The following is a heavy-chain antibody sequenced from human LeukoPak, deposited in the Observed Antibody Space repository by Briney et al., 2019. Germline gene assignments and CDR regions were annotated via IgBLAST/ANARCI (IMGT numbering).Heavy chain of an antibody. CDR3: ARVGYSNRWYLDC. Sequence: GGSLRLSCAASGFSFSNAWMSWVRQAPGKGLEWVSYISSSGGTIYYADSVKGRFTISRDNAKNSLHLQMNSLRAADTAVYYCARVGYSNRWYLDCWGQGTLVTVSS. CDR2: ISSSGGTI. J-gene: IGHJ4*02. V-gene: IGHV3-11*04. D-gene: IGHD6-13*01. CDR1: GFSFSNAW.